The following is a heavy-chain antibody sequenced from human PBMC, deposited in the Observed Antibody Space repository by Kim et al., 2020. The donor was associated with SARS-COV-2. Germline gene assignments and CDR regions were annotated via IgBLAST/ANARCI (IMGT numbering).Heavy chain of an antibody. CDR2: ISAYNGNT. Sequence: ASVKVSCKASGYTFTSYGISWVRQAPGQGLEWMGWISAYNGNTNYAQKLQGRVTMTTDTSTSTAYMELRSLRSDDTAVYYCARAPVNSKTTYYYYGMDVWGQGTTVTVSS. CDR1: GYTFTSYG. J-gene: IGHJ6*02. D-gene: IGHD1-20*01. V-gene: IGHV1-18*04. CDR3: ARAPVNSKTTYYYYGMDV.